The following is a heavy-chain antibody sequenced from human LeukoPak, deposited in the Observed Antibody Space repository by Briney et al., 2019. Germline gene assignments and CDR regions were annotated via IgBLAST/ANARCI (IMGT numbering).Heavy chain of an antibody. CDR3: AKEDRSGYSFDY. CDR1: GFTFSNYW. Sequence: GGSLRLSCEGSGFTFSNYWMGWVRQAPGKGLQWVANIKTDGSEKYYVDSVKGRFTISRDNAKNSLYLQMNSLRAEDTAVYYCAKEDRSGYSFDYWGQGTLVTVSS. D-gene: IGHD3-3*01. J-gene: IGHJ4*02. CDR2: IKTDGSEK. V-gene: IGHV3-7*01.